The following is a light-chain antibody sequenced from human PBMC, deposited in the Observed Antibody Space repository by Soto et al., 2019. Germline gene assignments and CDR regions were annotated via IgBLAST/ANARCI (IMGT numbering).Light chain of an antibody. CDR1: QSVLYSSNNKNY. Sequence: DIVMTQSPDSLAVSLGERATINCKSSQSVLYSSNNKNYLAWYQQKPGQPPKLLIYWASTRESGVPDRFSGSGSGTDFTLTISSLQADDVAVYYCQQYYSTPFTFGPGTKVGIK. CDR3: QQYYSTPFT. V-gene: IGKV4-1*01. CDR2: WAS. J-gene: IGKJ3*01.